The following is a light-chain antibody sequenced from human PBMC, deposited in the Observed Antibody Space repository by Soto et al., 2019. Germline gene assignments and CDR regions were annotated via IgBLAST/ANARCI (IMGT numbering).Light chain of an antibody. CDR1: QSVRTK. Sequence: EIVMTQSPGTLSVSPGEGATLFCRASQSVRTKLAWYQQRAGQAPRLLMYGASTRATGIPDRFSGSGSGTEFTLSISSLQSEDFAVYYCQQDNSWPPIPFGRGTRLEIK. J-gene: IGKJ5*01. CDR2: GAS. V-gene: IGKV3-15*01. CDR3: QQDNSWPPIP.